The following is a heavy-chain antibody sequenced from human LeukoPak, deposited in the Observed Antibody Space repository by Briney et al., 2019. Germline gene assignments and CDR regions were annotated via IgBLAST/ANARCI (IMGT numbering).Heavy chain of an antibody. J-gene: IGHJ4*02. CDR1: GITFSSYA. Sequence: GGSLRLSCAASGITFSSYAMSWVRQAPGKGLEWVSAISGSGGSTYYADSVKGRFTISRDNSKSTLYLQMNSLRAEDTAVYYCAKVKGAAADNYFDYWGQGTLVTVSS. V-gene: IGHV3-23*01. CDR2: ISGSGGST. D-gene: IGHD6-13*01. CDR3: AKVKGAAADNYFDY.